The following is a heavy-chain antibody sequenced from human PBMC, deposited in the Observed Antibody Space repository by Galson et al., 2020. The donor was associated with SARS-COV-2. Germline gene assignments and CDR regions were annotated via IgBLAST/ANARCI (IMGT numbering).Heavy chain of an antibody. V-gene: IGHV4-30-2*01. D-gene: IGHD4-17*01. J-gene: IGHJ3*02. CDR3: ARLHYGEYAPEAFDI. CDR2: ISHGGGT. Sequence: SETLSPTFAVSGTSISSGSYSWNWIRQPPGKGLAWLGYISHGGGTYYNPSLNSRLTISGDRSKNQFSLRLSSVTAADTAVYYCARLHYGEYAPEAFDIWGPGTRVTVAS. CDR1: GTSISSGSYS.